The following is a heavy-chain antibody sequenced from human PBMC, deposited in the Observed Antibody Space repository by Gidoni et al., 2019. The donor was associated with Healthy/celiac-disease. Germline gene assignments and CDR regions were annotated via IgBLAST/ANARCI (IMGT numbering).Heavy chain of an antibody. CDR2: IYYSGST. V-gene: IGHV4-31*03. CDR1: GGSISCCGYY. J-gene: IGHJ5*02. D-gene: IGHD3-10*01. Sequence: QVQLQESGPGLVEPSPTLSLTCTVSGGSISCCGYYWSWIRPHPGKGLEWIGYIYYSGSTYYNPSLKSRVTISVDTSKNQFSLKLSSVTAADTAVYYCARDRVVFGSIVGESQGNWFDPWGQGTLVTVSS. CDR3: ARDRVVFGSIVGESQGNWFDP.